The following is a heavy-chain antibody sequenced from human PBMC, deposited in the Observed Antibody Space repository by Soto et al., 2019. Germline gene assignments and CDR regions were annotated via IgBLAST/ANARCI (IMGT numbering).Heavy chain of an antibody. Sequence: ASETLSLTCTVSGASISSGNWWSWVRQPPGKGLEWIGEVYHSGSTKYNPSLKSRVTMSVDKSKNQLTLNLSSVTAADTAVYFCASSNNWNWFDPWGQGTLVTVSS. V-gene: IGHV4-4*02. J-gene: IGHJ5*02. CDR1: GASISSGNW. D-gene: IGHD1-20*01. CDR2: VYHSGST. CDR3: ASSNNWNWFDP.